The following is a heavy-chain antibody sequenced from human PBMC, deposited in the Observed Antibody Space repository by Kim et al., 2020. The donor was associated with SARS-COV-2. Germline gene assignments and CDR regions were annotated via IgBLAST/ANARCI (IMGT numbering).Heavy chain of an antibody. V-gene: IGHV5-10-1*01. D-gene: IGHD3-9*01. J-gene: IGHJ6*02. CDR2: IEPSDSYT. CDR1: GYSFTSYW. Sequence: GESLKISCKGSGYSFTSYWISWVRQMPGKVLEWMGRIEPSDSYTNYSPSFQGHVTISADKSISTAYLQWSSLKASDTAMYYCARHNYGILTDTGMDVWGQGTTVSVSS. CDR3: ARHNYGILTDTGMDV.